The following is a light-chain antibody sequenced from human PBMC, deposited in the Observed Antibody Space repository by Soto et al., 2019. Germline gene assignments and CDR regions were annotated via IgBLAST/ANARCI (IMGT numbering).Light chain of an antibody. V-gene: IGKV1-5*01. CDR3: QQYNSYTWT. CDR2: EAS. CDR1: QSISGW. Sequence: DIQMTQSPSTLSASVGDRVTITCRASQSISGWLAWYQQKPGTAPKLLIYEASNLESGVPSRFSGSGSGTEFTLTISSLQPDDFATYYCQQYNSYTWTFGQGTKVEIK. J-gene: IGKJ1*01.